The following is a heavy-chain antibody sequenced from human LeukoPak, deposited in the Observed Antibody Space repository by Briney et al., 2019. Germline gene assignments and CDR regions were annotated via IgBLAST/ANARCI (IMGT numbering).Heavy chain of an antibody. D-gene: IGHD2-2*01. V-gene: IGHV4-59*08. CDR2: IYYSGST. CDR1: GGSISSYY. J-gene: IGHJ4*02. Sequence: SETLSLTCTASGGSISSYYWSWIRQPPGKGLEWIGYIYYSGSTNYNPSLKSRVTISVDTSKNQFSLKLSSVTAADTAVYYCASSSKYCSSTSCRGSFDYWGQGTLVTVSS. CDR3: ASSSKYCSSTSCRGSFDY.